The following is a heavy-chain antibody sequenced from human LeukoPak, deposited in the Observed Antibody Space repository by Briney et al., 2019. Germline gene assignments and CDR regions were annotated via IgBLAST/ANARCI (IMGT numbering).Heavy chain of an antibody. Sequence: ASVKVSCKTSGYTFTSYGLNWVRQAPGQGLEWMGWISTYNGNTHYTQKLQDRVTMTTDTSTSTAYMELRSLRSDDTALYYCARATRPRGDFDYRGQGTLVTVSS. J-gene: IGHJ4*02. CDR1: GYTFTSYG. V-gene: IGHV1-18*01. D-gene: IGHD6-6*01. CDR3: ARATRPRGDFDY. CDR2: ISTYNGNT.